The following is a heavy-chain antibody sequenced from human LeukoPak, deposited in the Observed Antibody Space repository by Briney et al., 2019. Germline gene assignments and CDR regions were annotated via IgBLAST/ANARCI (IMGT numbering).Heavy chain of an antibody. Sequence: ASVKVSCKASGYTFTSYDINWVRQATGQGLEWMGWMNPNSGNTGYALKFQGRVTMTRNTSISIAYMELSSLRSEDTAVYYCARRYYYYDSSGYYYPDGYNYWGQGTLVTVSS. D-gene: IGHD3-22*01. CDR1: GYTFTSYD. J-gene: IGHJ4*02. V-gene: IGHV1-8*01. CDR2: MNPNSGNT. CDR3: ARRYYYYDSSGYYYPDGYNY.